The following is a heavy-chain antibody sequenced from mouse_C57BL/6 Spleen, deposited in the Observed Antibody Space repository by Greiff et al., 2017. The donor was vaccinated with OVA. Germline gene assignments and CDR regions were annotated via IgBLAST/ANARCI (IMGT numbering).Heavy chain of an antibody. CDR1: GYTFTNYW. J-gene: IGHJ2*01. CDR2: IDPDDGET. V-gene: IGHV1-69*02. Sequence: QVQLQQPGAELVKPGASVKLSCKASGYTFTNYWMHWVKQRTGQGLEWIGKIDPDDGETKYNPKFQGKATMTVDTSSTTAYLQLSSLTSEDSAVYYCARGGVYFDYWGQGTTLTVSS. CDR3: ARGGVYFDY.